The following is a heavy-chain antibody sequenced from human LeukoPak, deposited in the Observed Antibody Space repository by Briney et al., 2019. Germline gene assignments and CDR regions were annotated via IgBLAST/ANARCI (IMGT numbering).Heavy chain of an antibody. J-gene: IGHJ3*02. V-gene: IGHV4-59*01. CDR3: ARETIFGVGTPAFDI. CDR1: GGSFSGFY. CDR2: IYYSGST. D-gene: IGHD3-3*01. Sequence: SETLSLTCAVYGGSFSGFYWSWIRQPPGKGLEWIGYIYYSGSTNYNPSLKSRVTISVDTSKNQFSLKLSSVTAADTAVYYCARETIFGVGTPAFDIWGQGTMVTVSS.